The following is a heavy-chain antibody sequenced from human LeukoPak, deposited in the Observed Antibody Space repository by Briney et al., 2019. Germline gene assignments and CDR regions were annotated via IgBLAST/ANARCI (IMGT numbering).Heavy chain of an antibody. V-gene: IGHV4-59*11. Sequence: PETLSLTCTVSGGSISSHYWSWIRQPPGKGLEWIGYIYYSGSTNYNPSLKSRVTISVDTSKNQFSLKLSSVTAADTAVYYCARADLEWLLYFDYWGQGTLVTVSS. D-gene: IGHD3-3*01. CDR1: GGSISSHY. CDR2: IYYSGST. CDR3: ARADLEWLLYFDY. J-gene: IGHJ4*02.